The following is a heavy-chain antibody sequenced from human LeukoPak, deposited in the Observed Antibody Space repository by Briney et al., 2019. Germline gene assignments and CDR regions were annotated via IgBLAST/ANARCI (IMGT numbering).Heavy chain of an antibody. CDR1: GYTFTGYY. J-gene: IGHJ6*03. V-gene: IGHV1-2*02. D-gene: IGHD2-15*01. CDR3: ARGRATLYYYYMDV. CDR2: INPNSGGT. Sequence: ASVKVSCKASGYTFTGYYMHWVRQAPGQGLEWMGWINPNSGGTNYAQKFQGRVTITRNTSISTAYMELSSLRSEDTAVYYCARGRATLYYYYMDVWGKGTTVTVSS.